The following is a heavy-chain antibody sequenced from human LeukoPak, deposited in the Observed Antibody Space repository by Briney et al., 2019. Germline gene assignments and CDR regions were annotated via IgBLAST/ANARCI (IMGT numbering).Heavy chain of an antibody. V-gene: IGHV4-59*12. CDR1: GGSISSYY. D-gene: IGHD3-10*01. J-gene: IGHJ4*02. CDR2: IYYSGST. CDR3: ARRVTRRRFFDY. Sequence: PSETLSLTCTVSGGSISSYYWSWIRQPPGKGLEWIGYIYYSGSTNYNPSLKSRVTISVDTSKNQFSLKLSSVTAADTAVYYCARRVTRRRFFDYWGQGTLVTVSS.